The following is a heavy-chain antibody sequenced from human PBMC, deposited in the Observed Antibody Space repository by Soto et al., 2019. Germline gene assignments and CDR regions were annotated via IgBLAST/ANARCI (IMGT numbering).Heavy chain of an antibody. V-gene: IGHV4-39*01. Sequence: SETLSLTCTVSGGSISSSSCYWGWIRQPPGKGLEWIGSIYYSGSTYYNPSLKSRVTISVDTSKNQFSLKLSSVTAADTAVYYCASHDQSYDFWSGQNWFEPWGQGTLVTVSS. CDR2: IYYSGST. J-gene: IGHJ5*02. D-gene: IGHD3-3*01. CDR1: GGSISSSSCY. CDR3: ASHDQSYDFWSGQNWFEP.